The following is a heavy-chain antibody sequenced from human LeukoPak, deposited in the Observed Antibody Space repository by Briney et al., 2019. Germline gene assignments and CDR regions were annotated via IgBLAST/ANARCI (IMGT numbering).Heavy chain of an antibody. J-gene: IGHJ4*02. CDR2: IYYSGST. Sequence: PSETLSLTCTVSGGSISSYYWSWIRQPPGKGLEWIGYIYYSGSTNYNPSLKSRVTISVDTSKNQFSLKLSSVTAADTAVYYCARSAAALWFGGLSAHPDYFDYWGQGTLVTVSS. V-gene: IGHV4-59*01. D-gene: IGHD3-10*01. CDR1: GGSISSYY. CDR3: ARSAAALWFGGLSAHPDYFDY.